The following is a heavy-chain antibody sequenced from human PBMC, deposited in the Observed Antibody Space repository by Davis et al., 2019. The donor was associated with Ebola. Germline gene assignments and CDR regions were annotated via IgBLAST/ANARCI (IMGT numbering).Heavy chain of an antibody. Sequence: GESLKISCEASGFTFSSYGINWVRQAPDKGLEWVALIWFDGSNEEYAQSVKGRFAISRDNSKNTVYLQMNSLRADDTAVYYCAKGEGGNWNFRWGQGTLVTVSS. D-gene: IGHD1-7*01. CDR3: AKGEGGNWNFR. J-gene: IGHJ4*02. CDR1: GFTFSSYG. V-gene: IGHV3-33*06. CDR2: IWFDGSNE.